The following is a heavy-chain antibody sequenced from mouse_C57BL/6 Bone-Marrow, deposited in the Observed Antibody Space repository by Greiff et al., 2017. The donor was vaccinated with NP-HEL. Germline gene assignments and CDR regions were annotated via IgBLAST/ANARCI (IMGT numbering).Heavy chain of an antibody. CDR3: AREAIYDGSFRFAY. CDR1: GYTFTDYY. Sequence: EVQLQQSGPVLVKPGASVKMSCKASGYTFTDYYMNWVKQSHGKSLEWIGVINPYNGGTSYNQKFKGKATLTVDKSSSTAYMELNSLTSEDSAVYYCAREAIYDGSFRFAYWGQGTLVTVSA. CDR2: INPYNGGT. D-gene: IGHD2-3*01. V-gene: IGHV1-19*01. J-gene: IGHJ3*01.